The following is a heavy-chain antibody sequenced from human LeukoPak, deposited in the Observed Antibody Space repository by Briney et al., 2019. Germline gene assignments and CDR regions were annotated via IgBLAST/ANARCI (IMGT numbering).Heavy chain of an antibody. D-gene: IGHD3-16*01. J-gene: IGHJ3*01. CDR1: GYTFTRHY. Sequence: ASVKVSCKASGYTFTRHYMNWVRQAPGQGLEWMGKINPSSGGTGYAQKFQGRVTMTRDTSASTVYMELTSLRSEDTAVYYCASIEGGNDAFDVWGQGTMVTVSS. CDR2: INPSSGGT. CDR3: ASIEGGNDAFDV. V-gene: IGHV1-46*01.